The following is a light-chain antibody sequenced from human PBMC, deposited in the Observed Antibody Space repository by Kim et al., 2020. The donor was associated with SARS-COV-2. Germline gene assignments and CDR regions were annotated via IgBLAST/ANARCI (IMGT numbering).Light chain of an antibody. V-gene: IGKV1-27*01. CDR2: AAS. CDR1: QVISKY. J-gene: IGKJ1*01. Sequence: DIQMTQSPSSLSASVGDRVTITCRASQVISKYLAWYQQKPGKVPKLLIYAASTLQSGVPSRFSGSGSGTDFTLTISSLQPEDVATYYCQKYNNAPWTFGQGTKVDIK. CDR3: QKYNNAPWT.